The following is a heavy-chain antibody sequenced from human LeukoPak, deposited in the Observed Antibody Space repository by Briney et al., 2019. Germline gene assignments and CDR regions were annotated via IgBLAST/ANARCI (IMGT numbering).Heavy chain of an antibody. J-gene: IGHJ4*02. V-gene: IGHV3-7*01. CDR3: AIYSGTYSLAY. D-gene: IGHD1-26*01. CDR1: GFTFSNYW. CDR2: VKQDGSEK. Sequence: PGGSLRLSCAASGFTFSNYWMSWVRQAPGEGQEWVANVKQDGSEKYYVDSVKGRFTISRDNAKNSLYLQMNSLRAEDTAVYYCAIYSGTYSLAYWGQGALGSVSS.